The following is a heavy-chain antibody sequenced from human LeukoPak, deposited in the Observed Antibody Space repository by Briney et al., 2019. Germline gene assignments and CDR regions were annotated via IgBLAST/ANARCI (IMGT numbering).Heavy chain of an antibody. CDR2: IDKKDKGYATAT. J-gene: IGHJ5*02. D-gene: IGHD1-26*01. V-gene: IGHV3-73*01. CDR3: TRDSGDYNWFDP. Sequence: PGGSLRLSCAASGFTFSGSAIHWVRQSSGKRLEWVGQIDKKDKGYATATAYAASVKGRFTVSRDDSINTAYLQMKSLKTEDTALLYCTRDSGDYNWFDPWGQGTLVTVSS. CDR1: GFTFSGSA.